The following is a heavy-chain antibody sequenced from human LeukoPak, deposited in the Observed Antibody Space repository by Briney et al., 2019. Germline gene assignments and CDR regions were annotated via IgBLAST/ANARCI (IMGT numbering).Heavy chain of an antibody. Sequence: ASVKVSCKASGYSFTAQYMHWLRQAPGQGLEWMGWINPNNGDTKYAQSFLGRVIMTRDTSTTTAYMELSSLRSDDTAVYFCARVSGYENFDYWGQGTLVTVSS. J-gene: IGHJ4*02. CDR1: GYSFTAQY. D-gene: IGHD5-12*01. V-gene: IGHV1-2*02. CDR3: ARVSGYENFDY. CDR2: INPNNGDT.